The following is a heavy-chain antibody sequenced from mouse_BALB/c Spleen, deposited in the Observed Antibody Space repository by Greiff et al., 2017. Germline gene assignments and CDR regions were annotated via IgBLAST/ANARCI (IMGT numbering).Heavy chain of an antibody. D-gene: IGHD1-2*01. Sequence: EVNVVESGGGLVKPGGSLKLSCAASGFTFSSYAMSWVRQTPEKRLEWVASISSGGSTYYPDSVKGRFTISRDNARNILYLQMSSLRSEDTAMYYCARGGLRLPLDYWGQGTTLTVSS. CDR1: GFTFSSYA. CDR3: ARGGLRLPLDY. J-gene: IGHJ2*01. CDR2: ISSGGST. V-gene: IGHV5-6-5*01.